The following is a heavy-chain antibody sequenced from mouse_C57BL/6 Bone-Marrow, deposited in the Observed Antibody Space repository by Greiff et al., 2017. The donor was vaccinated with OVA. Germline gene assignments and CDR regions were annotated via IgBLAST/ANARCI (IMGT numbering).Heavy chain of an antibody. D-gene: IGHD2-4*01. CDR2: IYPGSGST. J-gene: IGHJ4*01. Sequence: QVQLQQPGAELVKPGASVKMSCKASGYTFTSYWITWVKQRPGQGLEWLGDIYPGSGSTNYNEKFKSKATLNVDTSASTAYMQLSSLTSEDSAVYDCAREGEDYYYDDYAMYYWGQGTSGTVSS. V-gene: IGHV1-55*01. CDR1: GYTFTSYW. CDR3: AREGEDYYYDDYAMYY.